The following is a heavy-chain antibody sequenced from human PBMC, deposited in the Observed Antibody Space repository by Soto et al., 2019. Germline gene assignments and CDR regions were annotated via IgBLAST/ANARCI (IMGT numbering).Heavy chain of an antibody. CDR3: ARMATSGTLNWFDP. J-gene: IGHJ5*02. Sequence: ASVKVSCKASGYTFGNSDISWVRQATGQGLEWMGWMNPNSGNTVYAQKFQGRVSMTRNTSITTAYLELSSLRSDDTAIYYCARMATSGTLNWFDPWGQGTLVTVSS. V-gene: IGHV1-8*01. CDR1: GYTFGNSD. CDR2: MNPNSGNT.